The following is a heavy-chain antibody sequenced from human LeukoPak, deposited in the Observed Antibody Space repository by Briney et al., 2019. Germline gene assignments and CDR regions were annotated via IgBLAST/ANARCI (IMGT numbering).Heavy chain of an antibody. V-gene: IGHV3-48*02. CDR2: ISSSGTTI. Sequence: GGSLRLSCAASGFTFSSYSMNWVRQAPGRGLEWVSYISSSGTTIFYADSVEGRFTISRDNAKNSVYLQMNGLRDEDTAVYFCAKDPPITGPFEYWGQGTLVTVSS. J-gene: IGHJ4*02. D-gene: IGHD5-24*01. CDR1: GFTFSSYS. CDR3: AKDPPITGPFEY.